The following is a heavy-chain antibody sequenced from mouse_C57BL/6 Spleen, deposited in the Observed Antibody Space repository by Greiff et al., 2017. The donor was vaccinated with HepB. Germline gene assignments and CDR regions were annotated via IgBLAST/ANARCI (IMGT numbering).Heavy chain of an antibody. J-gene: IGHJ3*01. CDR3: ARDGYYGPWFAY. CDR1: GYTFTSYW. Sequence: QVQLQQPGTELVKPGASVKLSCKASGYTFTSYWMHWVKQRPGQGLEWIGNINPSNGGTNYNEKFKSKATLTVDKSASKAYMQLSSLTSEDSAVYYCARDGYYGPWFAYWGQGTLVTVSA. D-gene: IGHD2-3*01. CDR2: INPSNGGT. V-gene: IGHV1-53*01.